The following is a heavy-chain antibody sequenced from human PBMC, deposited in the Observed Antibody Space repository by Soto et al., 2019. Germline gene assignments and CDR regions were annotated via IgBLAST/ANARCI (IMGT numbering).Heavy chain of an antibody. V-gene: IGHV2-70*04. J-gene: IGHJ6*02. CDR3: ARSGYSYGPHYYYYGMDV. CDR1: GFSLSTSGMR. CDR2: IDWDDDK. D-gene: IGHD5-18*01. Sequence: GPTLVNPPQTLTLTCTFSGFSLSTSGMRVSWIRQPPGKSLEWLARIDWDDDKFYSTSLKTRLTISKDTSKNQVVLTMTNMDPVDTATYYCARSGYSYGPHYYYYGMDVWGQGTTVTVSS.